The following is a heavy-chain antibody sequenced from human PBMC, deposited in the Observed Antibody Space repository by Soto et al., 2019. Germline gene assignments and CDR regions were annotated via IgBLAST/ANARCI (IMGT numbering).Heavy chain of an antibody. CDR2: INPNSGDT. Sequence: ASVKVSWKASGYTFTGQYMHWVRQAPGQGLEWMGWINPNSGDTNYAQKFQGRVTMTRDTSIGTAYMGLSSLRSNDTAIYYCARESSGITLYGMDVWGQGTTVTVSS. J-gene: IGHJ6*02. V-gene: IGHV1-2*02. D-gene: IGHD1-7*01. CDR1: GYTFTGQY. CDR3: ARESSGITLYGMDV.